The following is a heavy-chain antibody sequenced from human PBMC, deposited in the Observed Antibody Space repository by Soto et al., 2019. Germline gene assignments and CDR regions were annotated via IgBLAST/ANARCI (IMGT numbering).Heavy chain of an antibody. D-gene: IGHD1-1*01. CDR1: GFMFNAYG. V-gene: IGHV3-30*18. CDR3: VKAGTMSGTGTTPRSFDI. CDR2: ISFDGSIQ. Sequence: QVQLVESGGGVVQPGRSLRLSCAASGFMFNAYGMHWVRQAPGNGLEWVAVISFDGSIQYYADSVKGRFTISRDNSKNTLYLQMHNLRPEDTAVYFCVKAGTMSGTGTTPRSFDIWGRGTMVTVSS. J-gene: IGHJ3*02.